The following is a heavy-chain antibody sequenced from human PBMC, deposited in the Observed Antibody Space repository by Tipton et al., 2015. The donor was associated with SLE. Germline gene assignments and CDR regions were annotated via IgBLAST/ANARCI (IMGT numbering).Heavy chain of an antibody. Sequence: RSLRLSCAASGFTFSSYAMHRVRQAPGKGLEWVAVISYDGSNKYYADSVKGRFTISRDNSKNTLYLQMNSLRAEDTAVYYCARNSSLPLGMDVWGQGTTVTVSS. V-gene: IGHV3-30*04. CDR3: ARNSSLPLGMDV. J-gene: IGHJ6*02. CDR1: GFTFSSYA. CDR2: ISYDGSNK. D-gene: IGHD6-13*01.